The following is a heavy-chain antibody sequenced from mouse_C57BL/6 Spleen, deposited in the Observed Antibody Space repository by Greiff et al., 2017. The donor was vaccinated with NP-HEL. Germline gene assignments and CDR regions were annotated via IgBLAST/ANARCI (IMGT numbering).Heavy chain of an antibody. Sequence: DVMLVESGGGLVKPGGSLKLSCAASGFTFSSYTMSWVRQTPEQRLEWVATISGGGGNTYYTDSVKGRFTISRDNAKNTLYLQMSSLRSEDTALYYCARHSYDGYVFFDYWGQGTTLTVSS. CDR3: ARHSYDGYVFFDY. CDR2: ISGGGGNT. V-gene: IGHV5-9*01. D-gene: IGHD2-3*01. J-gene: IGHJ2*01. CDR1: GFTFSSYT.